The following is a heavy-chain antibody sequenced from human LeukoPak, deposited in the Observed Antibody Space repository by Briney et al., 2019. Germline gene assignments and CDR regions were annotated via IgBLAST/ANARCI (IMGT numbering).Heavy chain of an antibody. CDR1: GFTFGSYW. D-gene: IGHD1-7*01. Sequence: GGSLRLSCAASGFTFGSYWMHWVRQAPGQGPVWVARINADGSDTMYADAVKGRFTISRDNARNTLFLQMHSLRVEDMAVYYCTRDRAANSWSYHPLFDHWGQGTLVTVSS. J-gene: IGHJ4*02. CDR3: TRDRAANSWSYHPLFDH. V-gene: IGHV3-74*03. CDR2: INADGSDT.